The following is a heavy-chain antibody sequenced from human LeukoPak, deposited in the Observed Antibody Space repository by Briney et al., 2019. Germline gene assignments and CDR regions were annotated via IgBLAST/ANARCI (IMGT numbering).Heavy chain of an antibody. CDR3: ARVPLNDYGGNGDY. D-gene: IGHD4-23*01. V-gene: IGHV1-69*06. J-gene: IGHJ4*02. Sequence: SVKVSCKASGGTFSSYAISWVRQAPGQGLEWMGRIIPIFGTANYAQKFQGRVTITADKSTSTAYMELGSLRSEDTAVYYCARVPLNDYGGNGDYWGQGTLVTVSS. CDR1: GGTFSSYA. CDR2: IIPIFGTA.